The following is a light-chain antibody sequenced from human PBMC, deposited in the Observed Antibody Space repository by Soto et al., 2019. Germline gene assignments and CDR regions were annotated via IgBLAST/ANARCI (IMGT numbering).Light chain of an antibody. CDR1: QSVSSN. J-gene: IGKJ4*01. Sequence: IVVANSAAALSVSPGERATLSCRASQSVSSNLAWYQQKPGQAPRLLIYGASTRATGIPARFSGSGSGTEFTLTISSLQSEDFAVYYCQQYNNWPPLTFGGGTKVDI. CDR2: GAS. CDR3: QQYNNWPPLT. V-gene: IGKV3-15*01.